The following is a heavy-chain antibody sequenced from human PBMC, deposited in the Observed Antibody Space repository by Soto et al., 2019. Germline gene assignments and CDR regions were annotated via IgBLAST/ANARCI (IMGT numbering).Heavy chain of an antibody. V-gene: IGHV3-7*01. D-gene: IGHD3-3*01. CDR1: GFTFSSYW. J-gene: IGHJ6*03. CDR2: IKQDGSEK. CDR3: ARGIYGEESYYYYYMDV. Sequence: GGSLRLSCAPSGFTFSSYWMSWVRQAPGKGLEWVANIKQDGSEKYYVDSVKGRFTISRDNAKNSLYLQMNSLRAEDTAVYYCARGIYGEESYYYYYMDVWGKGTTVTVSS.